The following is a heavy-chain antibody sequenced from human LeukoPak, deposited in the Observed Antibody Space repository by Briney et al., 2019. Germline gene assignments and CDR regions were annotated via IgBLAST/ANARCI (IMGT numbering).Heavy chain of an antibody. V-gene: IGHV5-51*01. Sequence: GESPKTPRKGLGYNFTSFWHGWVRPSPGKGLGGRGINYPGDSDTRYSPSFQGQVTISTDKSISTAYLQWSSLKASDTAMYYCARRAVYYGSGSYVFDYWGQGTLVTVSS. D-gene: IGHD3-10*01. CDR3: ARRAVYYGSGSYVFDY. CDR1: GYNFTSFW. CDR2: NYPGDSDT. J-gene: IGHJ4*02.